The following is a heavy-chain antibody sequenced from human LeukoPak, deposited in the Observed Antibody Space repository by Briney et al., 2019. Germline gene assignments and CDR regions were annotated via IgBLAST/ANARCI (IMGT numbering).Heavy chain of an antibody. J-gene: IGHJ4*02. Sequence: GGSLRLSCPASRLTFNSSGMHWVRQAPGKGLEWVAFIRYDETNKHYADSVKGRFTISRYNSKNTLYLQMNRLRSEDTAVYCCAKGLYGGSSGGFYCDFWGQGALVTVSS. CDR2: IRYDETNK. CDR1: RLTFNSSG. V-gene: IGHV3-30*02. D-gene: IGHD1-26*01. CDR3: AKGLYGGSSGGFYCDF.